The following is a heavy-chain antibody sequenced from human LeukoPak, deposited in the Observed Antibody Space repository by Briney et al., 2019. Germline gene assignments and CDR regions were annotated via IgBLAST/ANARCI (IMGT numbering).Heavy chain of an antibody. Sequence: GRSLRLSCAASGFTFSGYGMHWVRQAPGKGLEWVAVISYDGSYKYYADSLQGRFTISRDNSKKTLYLQMNSLRPDDTAVYYCAKWDFDYWGQGTLVTVSS. CDR3: AKWDFDY. CDR2: ISYDGSYK. CDR1: GFTFSGYG. J-gene: IGHJ4*02. V-gene: IGHV3-30*18.